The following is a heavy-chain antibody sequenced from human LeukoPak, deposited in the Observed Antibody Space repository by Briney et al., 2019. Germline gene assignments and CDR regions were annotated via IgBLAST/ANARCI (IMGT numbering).Heavy chain of an antibody. CDR1: GFTFSSYS. J-gene: IGHJ4*02. V-gene: IGHV3-21*01. CDR3: ARDLGGYGDYGTSFDY. D-gene: IGHD4-17*01. CDR2: ISSSSSYI. Sequence: GRSLRLSCAASGFTFSSYSMNWVRQAPGKGLEWVSSISSSSSYIYYADSVKGRFTISRDNAKNSLYLQMNSLRAEDTAVYYCARDLGGYGDYGTSFDYWGQGALVTVSS.